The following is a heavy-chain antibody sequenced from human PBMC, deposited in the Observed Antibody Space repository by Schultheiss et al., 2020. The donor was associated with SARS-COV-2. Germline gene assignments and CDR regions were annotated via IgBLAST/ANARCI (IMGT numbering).Heavy chain of an antibody. D-gene: IGHD4-23*01. Sequence: GGSLRLSCAASGFSFSDYWMNWVRQAPGKGLEWVANIKQDGSEKYYADSVKGRFTISRDNSKNTLYLQMNSLRAEDTAVYYCAKGHGGNGNDYWGQGTLVTVAS. J-gene: IGHJ4*02. CDR3: AKGHGGNGNDY. CDR2: IKQDGSEK. CDR1: GFSFSDYW. V-gene: IGHV3-7*03.